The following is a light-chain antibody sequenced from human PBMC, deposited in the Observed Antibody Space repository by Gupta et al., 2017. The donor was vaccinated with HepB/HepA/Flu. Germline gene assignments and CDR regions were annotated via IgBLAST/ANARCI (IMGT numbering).Light chain of an antibody. J-gene: IGKJ4*01. CDR1: QKISIW. V-gene: IGKV1-5*03. CDR2: RAS. CDR3: QHDDNYPLT. Sequence: IKMTQPPSTLSASVGDGVTITCRASQKISIWLDWYQQKPGKAPNLLIYRASSLESGVPSRFSGSGSGTEFTLIISSVQPDDFATYYCQHDDNYPLTFGGGTKVEIK.